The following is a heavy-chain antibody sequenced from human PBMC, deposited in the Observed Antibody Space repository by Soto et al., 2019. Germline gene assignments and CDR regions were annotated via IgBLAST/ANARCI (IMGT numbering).Heavy chain of an antibody. CDR3: ARIIEITMIRGP. CDR1: GFALNDARMG. CDR2: IFSNDAK. V-gene: IGHV2-26*01. J-gene: IGHJ5*02. D-gene: IGHD3-10*01. Sequence: QVTFKESGPVLVKPTETLTLTCTVSGFALNDARMGVSWIRQPPGKALEWLAHIFSNDAKFYNPALKSRPTITKDTSKSQVLLTMTDMDPVDTATYYCARIIEITMIRGPWGQGTLATVSS.